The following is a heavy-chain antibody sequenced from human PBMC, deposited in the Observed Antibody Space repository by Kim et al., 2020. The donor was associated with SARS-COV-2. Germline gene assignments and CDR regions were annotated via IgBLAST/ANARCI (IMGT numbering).Heavy chain of an antibody. J-gene: IGHJ4*02. CDR2: IKSVDDGGTA. Sequence: GGSLRLSCDASGFTFSNAWMTWVRQAPGRGLEWVGQIKSVDDGGTADFAAPVKGRFTISRDDLRHMVYLQMNSLKTEDTAVYYCTTFDYGDGDSRDYWGQGTLVTVSS. D-gene: IGHD4-17*01. CDR1: GFTFSNAW. V-gene: IGHV3-15*01. CDR3: TTFDYGDGDSRDY.